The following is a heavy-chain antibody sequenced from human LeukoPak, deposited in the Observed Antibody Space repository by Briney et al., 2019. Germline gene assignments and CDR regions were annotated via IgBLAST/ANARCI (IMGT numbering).Heavy chain of an antibody. CDR2: ISSSSSYI. D-gene: IGHD6-19*01. V-gene: IGHV3-21*04. CDR3: AKGLRAVASTGFDF. CDR1: GFTFSSYS. Sequence: GGSLRLSCAASGFTFSSYSMNWVRQAPGKGLEWVSSISSSSSYIYYADSVKGRFTISRDNAKNSLYLQMNSLRAEDTALYYCAKGLRAVASTGFDFWGQGTLVTVSS. J-gene: IGHJ4*02.